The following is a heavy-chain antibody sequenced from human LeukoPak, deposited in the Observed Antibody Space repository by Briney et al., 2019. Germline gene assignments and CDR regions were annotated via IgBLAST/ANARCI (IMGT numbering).Heavy chain of an antibody. Sequence: GASVKVSCKASGYTFTSKYLHWVRQVPGQGLQWMGLINPSGGTTTYAQNFRGRVTMTRDTSTSTVYMELSSLRSDDTAVYYCATQAPESPPYFDYWGKGTLVSVSS. CDR1: GYTFTSKY. V-gene: IGHV1-46*01. J-gene: IGHJ4*02. CDR2: INPSGGTT. CDR3: ATQAPESPPYFDY.